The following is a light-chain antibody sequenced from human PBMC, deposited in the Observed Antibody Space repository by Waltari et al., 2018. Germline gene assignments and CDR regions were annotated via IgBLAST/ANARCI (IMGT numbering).Light chain of an antibody. J-gene: IGKJ2*03. CDR1: QSVSSG. V-gene: IGKV1-5*03. Sequence: DIQMTQSPSTLSASVGDRVTITCRASQSVSSGLAWYQQKPAKATKLLIYKASNLESGGPSRFSGSGSGTEFTLTISSLQPDDFATYYGQQYNSYSYSFGQGTKLEIK. CDR3: QQYNSYSYS. CDR2: KAS.